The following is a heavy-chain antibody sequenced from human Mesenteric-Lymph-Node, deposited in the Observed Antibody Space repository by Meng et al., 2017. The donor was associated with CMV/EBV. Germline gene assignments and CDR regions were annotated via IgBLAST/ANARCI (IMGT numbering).Heavy chain of an antibody. CDR1: GGSVNGGSYY. V-gene: IGHV4-61*01. D-gene: IGHD1-7*01. CDR3: ARDRGISGTTWAIYYYGMDV. Sequence: SETLSLTCTVSGGSVNGGSYYWSWVRQPPGKGLEWIGYIYYTGSTNYNPSLKSRITISVDTSKNKFSLKLTSVTAADTAVYYCARDRGISGTTWAIYYYGMDVWGQGTTVTVSS. J-gene: IGHJ6*02. CDR2: IYYTGST.